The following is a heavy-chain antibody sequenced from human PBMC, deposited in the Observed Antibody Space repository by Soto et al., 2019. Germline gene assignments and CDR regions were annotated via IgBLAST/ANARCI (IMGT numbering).Heavy chain of an antibody. V-gene: IGHV3-33*01. J-gene: IGHJ6*02. Sequence: QVQLVESGGGVVQPGRSLRLSCAASGFTFSSYGMHWVRQAPGKGLEWVAVIWYDGSNKYYADSVKGRFTISRDNSKNTLYLQMNSLRAEDTAVYYCARDLGGGDYYGMDVWGQGTTVTVSS. CDR2: IWYDGSNK. D-gene: IGHD2-21*01. CDR3: ARDLGGGDYYGMDV. CDR1: GFTFSSYG.